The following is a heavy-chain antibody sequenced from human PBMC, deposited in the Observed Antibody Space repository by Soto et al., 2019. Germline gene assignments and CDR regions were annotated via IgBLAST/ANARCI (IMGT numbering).Heavy chain of an antibody. CDR2: ISYDGSNK. J-gene: IGHJ4*02. CDR1: GFTFSSYA. CDR3: ARSWGTYSSSSGGYY. D-gene: IGHD6-6*01. V-gene: IGHV3-30-3*01. Sequence: QVQLVESGGGVVQPGRSLRLSCAASGFTFSSYAMHWVRQAPGKGLEWVALISYDGSNKYYADSVKGRFTISRDNSKNTLYLQMNSLRAEDTAVYYCARSWGTYSSSSGGYYWGQGTLVTVSS.